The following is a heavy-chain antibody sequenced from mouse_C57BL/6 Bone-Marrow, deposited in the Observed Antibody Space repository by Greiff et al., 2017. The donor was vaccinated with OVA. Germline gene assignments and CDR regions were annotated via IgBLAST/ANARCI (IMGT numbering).Heavy chain of an antibody. CDR2: IHPNSGST. D-gene: IGHD2-4*01. J-gene: IGHJ1*03. Sequence: VQLQQPGAELVKPGASVKLSCKASGYTFTSYWMHWVKQRPGQGLEWIGMIHPNSGSTNYNEKFKSKATLTVDKSSSTAYMQLSSLTSEDSAVYYCARWYDYVQYFDVWGTGTTVTVSS. CDR1: GYTFTSYW. V-gene: IGHV1-64*01. CDR3: ARWYDYVQYFDV.